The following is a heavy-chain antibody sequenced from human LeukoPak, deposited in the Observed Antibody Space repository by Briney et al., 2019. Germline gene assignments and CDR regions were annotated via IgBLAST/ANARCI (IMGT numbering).Heavy chain of an antibody. CDR3: ARGRNSGFDY. J-gene: IGHJ4*02. Sequence: SQTLSLTCAISADSVSGNSAVAWNWLRQSPSRGLEWLGRTYYMSKWNNDYAASVKSRITINPDTSKNQFSLHLNSLTPEDTAVYYCARGRNSGFDYWGQGTLVTVSS. V-gene: IGHV6-1*01. CDR1: ADSVSGNSAVA. CDR2: TYYMSKWNN. D-gene: IGHD2/OR15-2a*01.